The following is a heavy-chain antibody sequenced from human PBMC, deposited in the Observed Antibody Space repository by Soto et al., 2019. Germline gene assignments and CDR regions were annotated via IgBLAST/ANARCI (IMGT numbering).Heavy chain of an antibody. J-gene: IGHJ4*02. V-gene: IGHV4-4*02. Sequence: QVQLQQSGPGLVKPSGTLSLTCDVSGGPISATDWWDWFRQPPGKGLEWIGNIFHTGITNYNPSHKGQVTILLNKSKNKFSLRLRFGTPAAPAVDYCAREWRAVTARRAGYRFDSWGQGTLVAVSS. CDR2: IFHTGIT. CDR3: AREWRAVTARRAGYRFDS. D-gene: IGHD5-18*01. CDR1: GGPISATDW.